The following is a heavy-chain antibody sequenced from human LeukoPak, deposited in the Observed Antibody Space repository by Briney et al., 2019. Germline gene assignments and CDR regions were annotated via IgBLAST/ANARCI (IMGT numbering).Heavy chain of an antibody. V-gene: IGHV3-23*01. D-gene: IGHD2-15*01. CDR1: GFTVSSNY. Sequence: GGSLRLSCAASGFTVSSNYMTWVRQAPGKGLEWVSTISASGSSTYYADSVKGRFTISRDDSKITLYLQMNSLRAEDTAVYYCATQKSRSGGSCYDYWGQGTLVTVSS. J-gene: IGHJ4*02. CDR3: ATQKSRSGGSCYDY. CDR2: ISASGSST.